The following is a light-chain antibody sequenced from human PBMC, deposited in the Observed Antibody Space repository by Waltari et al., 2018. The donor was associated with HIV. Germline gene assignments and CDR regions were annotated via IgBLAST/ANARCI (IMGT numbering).Light chain of an antibody. V-gene: IGLV1-44*01. CDR1: SSNLGSNT. CDR3: AAWDDSLDGWV. CDR2: INS. Sequence: QSVLPQPPSASGTPGQSVTLSCSGSSSNLGSNTVNWYQQFPGTAPKLLIYINSQRPSGVPDRFSGSKSGTSASLAISGLQSEDEAVYYCAAWDDSLDGWVFGGGTNLTVL. J-gene: IGLJ3*02.